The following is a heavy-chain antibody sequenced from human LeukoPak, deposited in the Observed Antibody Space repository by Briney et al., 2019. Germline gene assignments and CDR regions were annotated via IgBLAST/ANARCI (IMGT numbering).Heavy chain of an antibody. V-gene: IGHV3-23*01. Sequence: GGSLRLSYTASGFTFSTYAMTWVRQAPGKGLEWVSHISVGGGRTDYANSVRGRFTISRDDSKNTLYLQMNSLRVDDTAIYYCTKGAWEDDWGQGTLVTVSS. CDR2: ISVGGGRT. D-gene: IGHD1-26*01. CDR1: GFTFSTYA. J-gene: IGHJ4*02. CDR3: TKGAWEDD.